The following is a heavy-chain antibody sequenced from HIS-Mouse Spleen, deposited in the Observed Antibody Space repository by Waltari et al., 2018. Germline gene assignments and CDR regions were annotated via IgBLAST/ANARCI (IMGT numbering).Heavy chain of an antibody. CDR3: ARGSGSYDAFDI. Sequence: LEWVSSISSSSSYIYYADSVKGRFTISRDNAKNSLYLQMNSLRAEDTAVYYCARGSGSYDAFDIWGQGTMVTVSS. J-gene: IGHJ3*02. D-gene: IGHD3-10*01. V-gene: IGHV3-21*01. CDR2: ISSSSSYI.